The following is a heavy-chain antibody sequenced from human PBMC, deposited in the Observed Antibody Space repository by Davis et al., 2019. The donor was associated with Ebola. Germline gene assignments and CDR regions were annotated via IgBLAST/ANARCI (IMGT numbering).Heavy chain of an antibody. CDR2: INPYSGGT. Sequence: ASVKVSCKASGYSFTGYYMHWVRQAPGQGLEWMGRINPYSGGTNYAQKFQGRVTMTRDTSISTAYMELNRLRSDDTAVYYCARLSFGEVGFDYWGQGTLVTVSS. CDR1: GYSFTGYY. CDR3: ARLSFGEVGFDY. J-gene: IGHJ4*02. V-gene: IGHV1-2*06. D-gene: IGHD3-10*01.